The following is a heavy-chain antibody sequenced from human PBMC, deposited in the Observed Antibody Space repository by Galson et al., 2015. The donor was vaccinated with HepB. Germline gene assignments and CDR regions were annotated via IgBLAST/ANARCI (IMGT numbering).Heavy chain of an antibody. CDR2: ISGRRTCI. CDR3: ARPPVGYNGSGTPLYYFDL. D-gene: IGHD3-10*01. Sequence: SLRLSCAASGFTFSSYWMTWVRQAPGKGLEWVSSISGRRTCIYYADSVKGRFTISRDNAKNLLYLQMHTLRAEDTAVYFCARPPVGYNGSGTPLYYFDLWGQGTLVGVSS. V-gene: IGHV3-21*01. CDR1: GFTFSSYW. J-gene: IGHJ4*02.